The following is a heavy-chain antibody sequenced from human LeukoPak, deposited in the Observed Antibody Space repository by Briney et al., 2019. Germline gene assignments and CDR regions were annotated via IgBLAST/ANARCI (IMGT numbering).Heavy chain of an antibody. J-gene: IGHJ4*02. CDR1: GFTVSSNY. V-gene: IGHV3-23*01. D-gene: IGHD3-16*01. CDR2: ITASGRTT. CDR3: ARGMAGEGGYPLDY. Sequence: PGGSLRLSCAASGFTVSSNYMIWVRQAPGKGLDWVSVITASGRTTYYADSIRGRFSVSRDNSKNTVYVQMKNLRAEDTATYYCARGMAGEGGYPLDYWGQGTLVTVSS.